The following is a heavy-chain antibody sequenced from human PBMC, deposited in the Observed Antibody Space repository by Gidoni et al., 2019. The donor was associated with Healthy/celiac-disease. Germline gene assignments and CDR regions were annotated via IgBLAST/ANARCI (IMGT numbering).Heavy chain of an antibody. Sequence: QVQLVQSGAEVTQPGASVQASCLSSGYTFTSYYMPWVRQAPGQGLEWMGIINPSGGSTSYAQKYQGRVTMTRDTSTSTVYMELSSLRSEDTGVYYCARGGVTVTTGWCDPWGQGTLVTVSS. D-gene: IGHD4-4*01. V-gene: IGHV1-46*03. CDR1: GYTFTSYY. CDR3: ARGGVTVTTGWCDP. CDR2: INPSGGST. J-gene: IGHJ5*02.